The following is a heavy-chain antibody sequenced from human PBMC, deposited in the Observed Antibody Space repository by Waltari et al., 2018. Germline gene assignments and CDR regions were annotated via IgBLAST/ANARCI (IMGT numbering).Heavy chain of an antibody. D-gene: IGHD5-18*01. CDR1: GFTFSSYS. CDR2: IRSSSSTI. CDR3: ARGDSLTGCDY. Sequence: EVQLVESGGGLVQPGGSLRLSCAASGFTFSSYSMNWVRQAPGKGLEWVSYIRSSSSTIYYADSVKGRFTISRDNAKNSLYLQMNSLRAEDTAVYYCARGDSLTGCDYWGQGTLVTVSS. J-gene: IGHJ4*02. V-gene: IGHV3-48*01.